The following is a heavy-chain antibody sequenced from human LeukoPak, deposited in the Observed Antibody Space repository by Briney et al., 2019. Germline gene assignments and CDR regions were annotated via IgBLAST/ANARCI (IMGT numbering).Heavy chain of an antibody. CDR2: ISSSSSYT. Sequence: PGGPLRLSCAASGFIISDYYMSWIREAPGEVLEWVSYISSSSSYTKYADSVNDRFTISRDNAKNSLYLQMNSLRAEDTAMYYCATYYYGSGSYNALIAEYVQHWGQGTLVTVSS. CDR1: GFIISDYY. V-gene: IGHV3-11*06. D-gene: IGHD3-10*01. CDR3: ATYYYGSGSYNALIAEYVQH. J-gene: IGHJ1*01.